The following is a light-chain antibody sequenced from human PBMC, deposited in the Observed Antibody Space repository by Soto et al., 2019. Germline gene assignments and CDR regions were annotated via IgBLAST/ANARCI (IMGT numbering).Light chain of an antibody. CDR3: QKYNSAPT. CDR1: QGISNK. J-gene: IGKJ5*01. V-gene: IGKV1-27*01. CDR2: AAS. Sequence: DMQMTQSPSSLSASVGDRVSITCRASQGISNKLAWYQQKPGKAPNLLIYAASTLHSGVPSRFSGSGSGTHFTLTISSLQPEDVATYYCQKYNSAPTFGQGTRLEI.